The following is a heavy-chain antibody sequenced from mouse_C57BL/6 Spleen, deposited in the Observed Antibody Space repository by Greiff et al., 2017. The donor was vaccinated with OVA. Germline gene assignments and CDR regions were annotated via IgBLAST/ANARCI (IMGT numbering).Heavy chain of an antibody. V-gene: IGHV1-26*01. Sequence: EVQLQQSGPELVKPGASVKISCKASGYTFTDYYMNWVKQSHGKSLEWIGDINPYNGGTSYNQKFKGKATLTVDKSSSTAYMELRSLTSEDSAVYYCAREDYGSSYGFAYWGQGTLVTVSA. CDR1: GYTFTDYY. CDR2: INPYNGGT. D-gene: IGHD1-1*01. CDR3: AREDYGSSYGFAY. J-gene: IGHJ3*01.